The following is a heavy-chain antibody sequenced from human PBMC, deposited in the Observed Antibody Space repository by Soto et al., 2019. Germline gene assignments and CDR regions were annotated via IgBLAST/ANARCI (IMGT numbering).Heavy chain of an antibody. Sequence: EVHLVESGGGLVQPGGSLRLSCAASGFTFNFYSMGWVRQAPGKGPEWVANIKEEGREKFYADSVRGRFTISRDNPNNLVYLHMSSLRVEDTALYYCARLGRDIPFDYWGQGTLVNVSS. CDR1: GFTFNFYS. V-gene: IGHV3-7*01. CDR2: IKEEGREK. CDR3: ARLGRDIPFDY. J-gene: IGHJ4*02. D-gene: IGHD7-27*01.